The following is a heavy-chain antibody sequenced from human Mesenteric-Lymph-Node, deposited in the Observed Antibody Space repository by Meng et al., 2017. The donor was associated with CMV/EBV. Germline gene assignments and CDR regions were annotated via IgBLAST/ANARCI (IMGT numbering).Heavy chain of an antibody. CDR1: AFTFSSFE. V-gene: IGHV3-48*03. CDR3: ARDQVAPRITMVRGALGLDY. J-gene: IGHJ4*02. CDR2: ITSRGDSE. D-gene: IGHD3-10*01. Sequence: GESLKISCVASAFTFSSFEMNWVRQAPGKGLEWVSYITSRGDSEYYADSAKGRFTVSRDNAKNSLYLQMDSLRAEDTAVYYCARDQVAPRITMVRGALGLDYWGQGTLVTVPQ.